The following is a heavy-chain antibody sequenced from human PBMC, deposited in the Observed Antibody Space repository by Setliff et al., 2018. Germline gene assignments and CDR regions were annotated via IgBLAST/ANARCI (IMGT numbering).Heavy chain of an antibody. CDR2: TIPLFGTT. J-gene: IGHJ5*02. CDR1: GGTFSNYG. Sequence: ASVKVSCKASGGTFSNYGVSWVRQAPGQGLEWMGGTIPLFGTTDYAQKFHGRVTIITDESTSTAYMELSSLTSEDTAVYYCVRDLRGPYYYDIGGWFDPWGQGTLVTVSS. CDR3: VRDLRGPYYYDIGGWFDP. D-gene: IGHD3-22*01. V-gene: IGHV1-69*05.